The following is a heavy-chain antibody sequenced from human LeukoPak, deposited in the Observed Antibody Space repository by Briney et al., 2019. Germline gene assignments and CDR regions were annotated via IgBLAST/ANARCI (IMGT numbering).Heavy chain of an antibody. V-gene: IGHV4-59*01. D-gene: IGHD6-13*01. CDR3: ASYSSSLEYFHP. CDR2: INYSGST. J-gene: IGHJ1*01. Sequence: SETLSLTCTVSGGSIRGYYWSWIRQPPGKGLEWIAYINYSGSTNYNHSLKSRVAISVDTSKNQFSLKLSSVTAADTAVYYCASYSSSLEYFHPWGQGTLVTVAS. CDR1: GGSIRGYY.